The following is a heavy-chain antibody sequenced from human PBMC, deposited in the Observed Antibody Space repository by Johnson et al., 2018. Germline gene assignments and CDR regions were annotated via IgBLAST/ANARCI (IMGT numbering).Heavy chain of an antibody. CDR2: ISYDGSNK. CDR1: GFTFSSYG. Sequence: VQLVESGGGVVQPGRSLRLSCAASGFTFSSYGMHWVRQAPGKGLEWVAVISYDGSNKYYADSVKGRFTISRDNSKNTLYLQMKSLRAEDTAVYYCAKAQLELLFHYYYYMDVWGKGTTVTVSS. V-gene: IGHV3-30*18. D-gene: IGHD1-7*01. J-gene: IGHJ6*03. CDR3: AKAQLELLFHYYYYMDV.